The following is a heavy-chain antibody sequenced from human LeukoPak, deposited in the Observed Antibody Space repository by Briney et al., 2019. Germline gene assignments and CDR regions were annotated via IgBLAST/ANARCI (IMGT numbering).Heavy chain of an antibody. CDR3: ARSVSSRFTSPRRPYYFDS. J-gene: IGHJ4*02. V-gene: IGHV3-23*01. CDR2: ISSRGGYT. Sequence: PGGSLRLSCAASGFIFSTYAMSWVRQAPGKGLEGVSAISSRGGYTYYADSVKGRFTISRDNSKNTLYMQMNSLRAKDTAVYYCARSVSSRFTSPRRPYYFDSWGQGTLVTVSS. CDR1: GFIFSTYA. D-gene: IGHD3-10*01.